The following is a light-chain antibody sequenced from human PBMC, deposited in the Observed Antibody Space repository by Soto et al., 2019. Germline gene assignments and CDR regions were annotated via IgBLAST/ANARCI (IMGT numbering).Light chain of an antibody. CDR3: QQFYTFASS. CDR1: QSVLHSSNKKNY. V-gene: IGKV4-1*01. CDR2: WAS. Sequence: DIVMTQSPDSLAVSLGERVTSNCTSSQSVLHSSNKKNYLAWYQQKPGHPPRLLLYWASTRESGVPDRFSGSGSGTEFTLTITSLRVEDVALYYCQQFYTFASSFGQGTKVDIK. J-gene: IGKJ1*01.